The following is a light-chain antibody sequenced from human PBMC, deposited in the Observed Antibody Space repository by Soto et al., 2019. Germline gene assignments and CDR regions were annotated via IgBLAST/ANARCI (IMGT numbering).Light chain of an antibody. CDR2: AAS. CDR3: QQCYSSSYT. J-gene: IGKJ2*01. V-gene: IGKV1-39*01. CDR1: QSIGDY. Sequence: DIQMTQSPSSLSASVGDRVTITCRASQSIGDYLNWYQQKPGKAPKFLIYAASSLRSGVPSRFSGSGSGTEFTLTISSLQPEDFATYYCQQCYSSSYTFGQGTKLETK.